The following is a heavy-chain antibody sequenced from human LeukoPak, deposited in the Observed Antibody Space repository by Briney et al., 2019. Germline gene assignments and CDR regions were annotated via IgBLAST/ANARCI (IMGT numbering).Heavy chain of an antibody. CDR2: IYYTGST. V-gene: IGHV4-30-4*01. CDR1: GESLTNGEDY. J-gene: IGHJ4*02. CDR3: ARGLGFHGDGSFDS. Sequence: SETLSLTCTVSGESLTNGEDYWNWIRQPRGKGLEWIGYIYYTGSTNYSPSLKSRLTMSMDTSKTHFSLTLTSVTAADTAVYYCARGLGFHGDGSFDSWGQGTLVTVSS. D-gene: IGHD2-21*02.